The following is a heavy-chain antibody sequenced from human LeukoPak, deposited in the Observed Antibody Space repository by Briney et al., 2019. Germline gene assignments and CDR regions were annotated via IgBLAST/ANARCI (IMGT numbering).Heavy chain of an antibody. CDR2: IRYDGSNK. J-gene: IGHJ4*02. CDR1: GFTFSSYG. D-gene: IGHD3-10*01. CDR3: TRSRDYYGSGSYGEFDY. V-gene: IGHV3-30*02. Sequence: PGGSLRLSCAASGFTFSSYGMHWVRQAPGKGLEWVAFIRYDGSNKYYADSVKGRFTISRDNSKNTAYQQMNSLKTEDTAVYYCTRSRDYYGSGSYGEFDYWGQGTLVTVSS.